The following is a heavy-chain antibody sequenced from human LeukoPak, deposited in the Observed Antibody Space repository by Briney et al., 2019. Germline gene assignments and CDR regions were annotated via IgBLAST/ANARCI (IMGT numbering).Heavy chain of an antibody. CDR1: GGSISSYY. CDR2: IYYSGST. Sequence: SETLSLTCTVSGGSISSYYWSWIRQPPGKGLEWLGYIYYSGSTNYNPSLKSRVTISVDTSKNQFSLKLSSVTAADTAVYYCAREITIFGVVIIPGWFDPWGQGTLVTVSS. D-gene: IGHD3-3*01. V-gene: IGHV4-59*01. CDR3: AREITIFGVVIIPGWFDP. J-gene: IGHJ5*02.